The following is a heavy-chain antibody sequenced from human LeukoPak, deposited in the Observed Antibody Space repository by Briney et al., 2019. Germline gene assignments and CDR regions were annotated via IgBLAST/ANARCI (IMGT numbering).Heavy chain of an antibody. CDR1: GYTFTSYG. J-gene: IGHJ4*02. Sequence: ASVKVSCTASGYTFTSYGISWVRQAPGQGLEWMGWISAYNGNTNYAQKLQGRVTMTTDTSTSTAYMELRSLRSEDTAVYYCARVAAAAGPIDYWGQGTLVTVSS. CDR2: ISAYNGNT. D-gene: IGHD6-13*01. V-gene: IGHV1-18*01. CDR3: ARVAAAAGPIDY.